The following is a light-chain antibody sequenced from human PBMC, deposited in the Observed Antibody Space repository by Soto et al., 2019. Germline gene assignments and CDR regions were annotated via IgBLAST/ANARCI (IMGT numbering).Light chain of an antibody. CDR1: SSDVGGYKY. CDR3: SSYTSSSTFV. CDR2: EVT. J-gene: IGLJ1*01. Sequence: QSALTQPASVSGSPGQSITISCTGTSSDVGGYKYVSWYQQHPDKAPKLMIYEVTNRPSGVSNRFSGSKSGNTASLTISGLQAEDEADYYCSSYTSSSTFVFGAGTKVTVL. V-gene: IGLV2-14*01.